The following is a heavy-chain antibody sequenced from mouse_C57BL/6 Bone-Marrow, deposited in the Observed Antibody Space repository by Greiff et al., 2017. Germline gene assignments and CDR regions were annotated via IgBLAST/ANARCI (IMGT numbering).Heavy chain of an antibody. Sequence: VQLQLPGAELVMPGASVKLSCKASGYTFTSYWMHWVKQRPGQGLEWIGEIDPSDSYTNYNQKFKGKSTLTVDKSSSTAYMQLSSLTSEDSAVYYCARDYGYDVGAWFAYWGQGTLVTVSA. CDR3: ARDYGYDVGAWFAY. CDR2: IDPSDSYT. J-gene: IGHJ3*01. CDR1: GYTFTSYW. D-gene: IGHD2-2*01. V-gene: IGHV1-69*01.